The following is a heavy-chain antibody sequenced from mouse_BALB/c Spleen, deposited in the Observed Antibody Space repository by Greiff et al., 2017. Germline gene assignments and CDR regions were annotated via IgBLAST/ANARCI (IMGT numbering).Heavy chain of an antibody. D-gene: IGHD1-1*01. CDR2: IDPETGGT. CDR3: AREVYGSLAY. J-gene: IGHJ3*01. Sequence: VKLQQSGAELVRPGASVTLSCKASGYTFTDYEMHWVKQTPVHGLEWIGAIDPETGGTAYNQKFKGKATLTADKSSSTAYMELRSLTSEDSAVYYCAREVYGSLAYWGQGTLVTVSA. CDR1: GYTFTDYE. V-gene: IGHV1-15*01.